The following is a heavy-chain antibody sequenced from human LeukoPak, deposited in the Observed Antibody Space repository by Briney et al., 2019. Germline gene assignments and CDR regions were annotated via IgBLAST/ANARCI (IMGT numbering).Heavy chain of an antibody. J-gene: IGHJ4*02. D-gene: IGHD6-6*01. V-gene: IGHV4-4*07. CDR2: IYTSGST. CDR1: GGYISSHY. Sequence: SETLSLTCTVSGGYISSHYWSWIRQPAGKGLEWIGRIYTSGSTNYNPSLKSRVTMSLDTSKNQFSLKLSSVTAADTAVYYCARAVPASIATYYFDYWGQGTLVTVSS. CDR3: ARAVPASIATYYFDY.